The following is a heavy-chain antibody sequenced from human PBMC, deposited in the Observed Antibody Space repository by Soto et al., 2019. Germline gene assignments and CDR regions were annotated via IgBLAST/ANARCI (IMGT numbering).Heavy chain of an antibody. V-gene: IGHV1-18*01. D-gene: IGHD6-13*01. Sequence: ASVKVSCKASGYTFTSYGISWVRQAPGQGLEWMGWISAYNGNTNYAQKLQGRVTMNTDTSTSTAYMELRSLRSDDTAVYYCARDPMYSSSWYRRYYYYGMDVWGQGTTVTVSS. CDR3: ARDPMYSSSWYRRYYYYGMDV. CDR1: GYTFTSYG. J-gene: IGHJ6*02. CDR2: ISAYNGNT.